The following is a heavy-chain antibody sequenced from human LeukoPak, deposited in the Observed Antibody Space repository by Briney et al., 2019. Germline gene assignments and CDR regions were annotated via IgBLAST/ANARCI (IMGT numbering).Heavy chain of an antibody. Sequence: PSETLSLTCTASGGSISSSSYYWRWIRQPPGKGLEWIGSIYYSGSTYYNPSLKSRVTISVDTSKNQFSLKLSSVTAADTAVYYCARRTIYCSSTSCYNGFDYWGQGTLVTVSS. V-gene: IGHV4-39*01. D-gene: IGHD2-2*02. J-gene: IGHJ4*02. CDR1: GGSISSSSYY. CDR2: IYYSGST. CDR3: ARRTIYCSSTSCYNGFDY.